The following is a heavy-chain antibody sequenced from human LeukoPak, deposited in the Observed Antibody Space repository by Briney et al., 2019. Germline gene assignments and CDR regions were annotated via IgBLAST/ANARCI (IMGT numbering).Heavy chain of an antibody. V-gene: IGHV4-39*01. J-gene: IGHJ4*02. CDR2: IYYSGST. D-gene: IGHD3-22*01. CDR3: ARLSLPLYYDGSGYYYGY. CDR1: GGSISSSSYY. Sequence: PSETLSLTCTVSGGSISSSSYYWGWIRQPPGKGLEWIGSIYYSGSTYYNPSLKSRVTISVDTSKNQFSLKLSSVTAADTAVYYCARLSLPLYYDGSGYYYGYWGQGTLVTVSS.